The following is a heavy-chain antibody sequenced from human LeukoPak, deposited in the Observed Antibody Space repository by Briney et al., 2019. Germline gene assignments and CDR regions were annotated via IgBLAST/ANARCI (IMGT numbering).Heavy chain of an antibody. D-gene: IGHD2-21*02. CDR2: INWNGGST. CDR3: ARGKTMVYCGGDCYRFDN. CDR1: GFTFDDYG. J-gene: IGHJ4*02. Sequence: GGSLRLSCAASGFTFDDYGMSWVRQAPGKGLEWVSGINWNGGSTGYADSVKGRFTISRDNAKNSLYLQMNSLRAEDTALYYCARGKTMVYCGGDCYRFDNWGQGTLVTVSS. V-gene: IGHV3-20*04.